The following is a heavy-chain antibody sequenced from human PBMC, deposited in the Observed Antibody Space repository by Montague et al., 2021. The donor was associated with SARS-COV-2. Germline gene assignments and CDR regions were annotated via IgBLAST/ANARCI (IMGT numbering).Heavy chain of an antibody. CDR3: ARGRQYDYLWGSHVYYFDF. Sequence: SETLSLTCAVYGGSFSSYYWTWIRQPPGRGLEWIGEINHRGSTNYSPSLKTRVAISIDTSKNQISLKLTSVTAADTAMYYCARGRQYDYLWGSHVYYFDFWGLGTLVTVSS. V-gene: IGHV4-34*01. D-gene: IGHD3-16*01. CDR1: GGSFSSYY. J-gene: IGHJ4*02. CDR2: INHRGST.